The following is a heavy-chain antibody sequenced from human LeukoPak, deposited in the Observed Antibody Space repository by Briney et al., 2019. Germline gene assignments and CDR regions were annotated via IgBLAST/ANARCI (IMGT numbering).Heavy chain of an antibody. V-gene: IGHV4-34*01. CDR2: INHSGST. D-gene: IGHD3-10*01. J-gene: IGHJ5*02. CDR1: GGSFSGYY. Sequence: EPSETLSLTCAVYGGSFSGYYWSWIRQPPGKGLEWIGEINHSGSTNYNPSLKSRVTISVDTSKNQFSLKLSSVTAADTAVYYCARHFAPEAWFQAPWGQGTLVTVSS. CDR3: ARHFAPEAWFQAP.